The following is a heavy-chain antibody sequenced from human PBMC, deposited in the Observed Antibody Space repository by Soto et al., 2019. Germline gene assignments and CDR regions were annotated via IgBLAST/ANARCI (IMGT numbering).Heavy chain of an antibody. V-gene: IGHV4-59*01. J-gene: IGHJ4*02. CDR1: GDSISSLY. D-gene: IGHD6-19*01. Sequence: QVQLQESDPGLVKPSETLSLTCTVSGDSISSLYWSWIRQPPGKGLEWIGYIYYSGSINYNPSLKSRVTILVDPSKNQFYLRLSSVTAADTAVYYCAKSLWDTSGWKTDYWGQGTLVTVSS. CDR3: AKSLWDTSGWKTDY. CDR2: IYYSGSI.